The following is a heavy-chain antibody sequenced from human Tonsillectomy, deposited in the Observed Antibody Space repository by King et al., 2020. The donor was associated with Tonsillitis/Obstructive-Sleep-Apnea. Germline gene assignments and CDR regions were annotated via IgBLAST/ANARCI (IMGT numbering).Heavy chain of an antibody. CDR3: ARDPLYYYMDV. CDR2: ISAYNGNT. CDR1: GYTFTSYG. Sequence: VQLVESGAEVKKPGASVKVSCKSSGYTFTSYGINWLRQAPGQGLEWMGWISAYNGNTDYAQKFQGRVTMTTDTSTSTAYMGLRSLRSDDTAVYYCARDPLYYYMDVWGKGTTVTVSS. V-gene: IGHV1-18*01. J-gene: IGHJ6*03.